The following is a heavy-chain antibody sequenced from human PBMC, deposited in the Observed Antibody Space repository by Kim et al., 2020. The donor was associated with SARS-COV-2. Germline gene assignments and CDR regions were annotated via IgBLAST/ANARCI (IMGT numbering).Heavy chain of an antibody. CDR1: GYSFTSYW. V-gene: IGHV5-10-1*01. CDR2: IDPSDSYT. J-gene: IGHJ6*02. Sequence: GESLKISCKGSGYSFTSYWISWVRQMPGKGLEWMGRIDPSDSYTNYSPSFQGHVTISADKSISTAYLQWSSLKASDTAMYYCARFYGDHYYYYYGMDVWGQGTTVTVSS. D-gene: IGHD4-17*01. CDR3: ARFYGDHYYYYYGMDV.